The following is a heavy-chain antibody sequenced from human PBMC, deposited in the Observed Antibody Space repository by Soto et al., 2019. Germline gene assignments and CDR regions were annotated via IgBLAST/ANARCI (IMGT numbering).Heavy chain of an antibody. CDR2: INPSGGST. CDR3: ARDRKQRGPGFSYNWFDP. CDR1: GYTFTSYY. Sequence: ASLKVSCKASGYTFTSYYMHWVRQAPGQGFEWMGIINPSGGSTSYAQKFQGRVTMTRDTSTSTVYMELSSLRSEDTAVYYCARDRKQRGPGFSYNWFDPWGQGTLVTAPQ. D-gene: IGHD6-25*01. V-gene: IGHV1-46*01. J-gene: IGHJ5*02.